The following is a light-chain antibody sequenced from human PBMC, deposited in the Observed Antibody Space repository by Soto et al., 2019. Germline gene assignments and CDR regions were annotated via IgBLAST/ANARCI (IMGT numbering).Light chain of an antibody. Sequence: QSALTQPAPVSGSPGQSITISCTGTSSDVGGYNYVSWYQQHPGKAPKLMIYEVSNRPSGVSNRFSGSKSGNTASLTISGLQAEDEADYYCNSYTTSSTHGVFGGGTKLTVL. CDR2: EVS. CDR3: NSYTTSSTHGV. J-gene: IGLJ3*02. CDR1: SSDVGGYNY. V-gene: IGLV2-14*01.